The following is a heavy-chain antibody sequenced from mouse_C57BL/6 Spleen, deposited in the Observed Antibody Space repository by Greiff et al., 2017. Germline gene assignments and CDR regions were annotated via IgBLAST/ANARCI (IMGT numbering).Heavy chain of an antibody. D-gene: IGHD1-1*01. Sequence: FRLQQSGAELVKPGASVKLSCKASGYTFTGSWMQWVKQRPGQGLEWIGEIDPSDSYTNYNQKFKGKATLTVDTSSSTAYMPLSSLTSEDSAVYYCARGGLMDYGSSPYFDYWGQGTTLTVSS. CDR3: ARGGLMDYGSSPYFDY. J-gene: IGHJ2*01. CDR1: GYTFTGSW. CDR2: IDPSDSYT. V-gene: IGHV1-50*01.